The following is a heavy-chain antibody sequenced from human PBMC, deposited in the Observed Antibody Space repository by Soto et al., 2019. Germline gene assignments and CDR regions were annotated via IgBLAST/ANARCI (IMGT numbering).Heavy chain of an antibody. CDR1: GYTFTGYY. CDR3: ARVSEMVYYGMDV. D-gene: IGHD2-8*01. Sequence: ASVKVSCKASGYTFTGYYMHWVRQAPGQGLEWMGWINPNSGGTNYAQKFQGWVTMTRDTSISTAYMELSRLRSDDTAVYYCARVSEMVYYGMDVWGQGTTVTVSS. CDR2: INPNSGGT. J-gene: IGHJ6*02. V-gene: IGHV1-2*04.